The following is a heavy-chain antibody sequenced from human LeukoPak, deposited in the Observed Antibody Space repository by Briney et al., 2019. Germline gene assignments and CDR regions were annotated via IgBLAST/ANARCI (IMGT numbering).Heavy chain of an antibody. CDR1: GFTFKSYS. Sequence: GGSLRLSCTASGFTFKSYSIHPTPQAPGKGLEWVSYISPSDLSVYYADSVKGRFTISRDTARNSLYLHMNSLRADDTAVYYCARDPTPTQLWFRGTFDYWGQGALVTVS. D-gene: IGHD5-18*01. CDR2: ISPSDLSV. CDR3: ARDPTPTQLWFRGTFDY. V-gene: IGHV3-48*01. J-gene: IGHJ4*02.